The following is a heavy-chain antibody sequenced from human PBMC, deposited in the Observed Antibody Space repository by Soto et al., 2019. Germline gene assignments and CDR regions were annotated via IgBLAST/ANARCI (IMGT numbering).Heavy chain of an antibody. Sequence: GASVKVSCKASGYTFTSYDINWVRQATGQGLEWMGWMNPNSGNTGYAQKFQGRVTMTRSTSISTAYMELSSLRSEDTAFYYCARGGYDYDSSAYYRQFDYWGQGTLVTVSS. CDR2: MNPNSGNT. CDR1: GYTFTSYD. D-gene: IGHD3-22*01. V-gene: IGHV1-8*01. J-gene: IGHJ4*02. CDR3: ARGGYDYDSSAYYRQFDY.